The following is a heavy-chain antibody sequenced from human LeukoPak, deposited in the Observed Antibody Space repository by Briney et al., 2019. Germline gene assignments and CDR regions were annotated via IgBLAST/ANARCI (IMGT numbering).Heavy chain of an antibody. V-gene: IGHV3-74*01. CDR2: ITNDGSST. CDR1: GLTFSSHW. J-gene: IGHJ4*02. Sequence: GGSLRLSCAASGLTFSSHWMHWVRQAPGKGLVWVSRITNDGSSTTYADSVKVRFTISRDNAKNMLYLQVNSLRAEDTAVYYSATQQGGNPAYWGQGTLVTVSS. CDR3: ATQQGGNPAY. D-gene: IGHD1-14*01.